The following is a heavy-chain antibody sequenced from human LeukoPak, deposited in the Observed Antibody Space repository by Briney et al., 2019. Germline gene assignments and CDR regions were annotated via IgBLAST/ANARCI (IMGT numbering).Heavy chain of an antibody. Sequence: GGSLRLSCAASGFTFSSYSMNWVRQAPGKGLEWVSAISGSGGSTYYADSVKGRFTISRDNSKNTLYLQMNSLRAEDTAVYYCAKHRGYSYGPPDYWGQGTLVTVSS. D-gene: IGHD5-18*01. J-gene: IGHJ4*02. CDR2: ISGSGGST. CDR3: AKHRGYSYGPPDY. V-gene: IGHV3-23*01. CDR1: GFTFSSYS.